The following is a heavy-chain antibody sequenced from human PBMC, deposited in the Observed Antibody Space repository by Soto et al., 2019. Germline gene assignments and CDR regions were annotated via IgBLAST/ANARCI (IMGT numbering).Heavy chain of an antibody. Sequence: QITLKEAGHTLVKPTQPLTLTCTISGVSLSTSGVGVGWIRQPPGKALEWLAFIYWNDDKRYSPSLKSRLTITTDTAKNQVVLRLTDMDPVDTARYYCAHGSGYEILNYWGQGTLVTVSS. D-gene: IGHD5-12*01. J-gene: IGHJ4*02. V-gene: IGHV2-5*01. CDR2: IYWNDDK. CDR1: GVSLSTSGVG. CDR3: AHGSGYEILNY.